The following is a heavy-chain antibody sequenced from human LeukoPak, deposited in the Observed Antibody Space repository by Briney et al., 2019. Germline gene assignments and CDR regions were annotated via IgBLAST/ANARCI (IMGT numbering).Heavy chain of an antibody. CDR3: ARQVRQWLVWTNERQYYFDY. J-gene: IGHJ4*02. D-gene: IGHD6-19*01. CDR2: IYYSGST. CDR1: GGSFSGYY. Sequence: SETLSLTCAVYGGSFSGYYWSWIRQPPGKGLEWIGYIYYSGSTNYNPSLKSRVTISVDTSKNQFSLKLSSVTAADTAVYYCARQVRQWLVWTNERQYYFDYWGQGTLVTVSS. V-gene: IGHV4-59*08.